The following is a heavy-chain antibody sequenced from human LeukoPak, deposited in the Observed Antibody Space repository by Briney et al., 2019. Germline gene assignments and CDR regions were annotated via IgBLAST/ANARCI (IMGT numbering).Heavy chain of an antibody. CDR1: GYPFISTG. CDR2: ISPYNGNT. CDR3: ARDHGGFWSGYAGF. D-gene: IGHD3-3*01. J-gene: IGHJ4*02. V-gene: IGHV1-18*04. Sequence: GASVKVSCKASGYPFISTGINWLRQAPGQGLEWMGWISPYNGNTNYAPQFLDRVTMTTDTSSRTSYMELRNLRSDVAAIYYCARDHGGFWSGYAGFWGQGTLLTVSS.